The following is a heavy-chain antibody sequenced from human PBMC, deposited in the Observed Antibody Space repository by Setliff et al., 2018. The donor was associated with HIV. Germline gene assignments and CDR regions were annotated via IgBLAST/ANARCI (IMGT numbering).Heavy chain of an antibody. J-gene: IGHJ6*03. D-gene: IGHD4-17*01. CDR2: IGSLGDK. Sequence: PGGSLRLSCVGSGFTFNDYHISWIRQAPGKGLEWISYIGSLGDKEYADSVKGRFTISRDDDRNVLFLQMNSLRAEDTAVYYCARGPTTVTNYYYYYMDVWGKGTTVTVSS. CDR1: GFTFNDYH. CDR3: ARGPTTVTNYYYYYMDV. V-gene: IGHV3-11*06.